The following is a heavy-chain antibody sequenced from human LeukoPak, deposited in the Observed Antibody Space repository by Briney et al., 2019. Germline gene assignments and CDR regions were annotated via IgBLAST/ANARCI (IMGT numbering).Heavy chain of an antibody. CDR1: GGTFSSYA. J-gene: IGHJ4*02. CDR3: ARGVWDRLLWFGEPQVDY. V-gene: IGHV1-69*04. Sequence: SVKVSCKASGGTFSSYAISWVRQAPGQGLEWMGRIIPILGIANYAQKFQGRVTITADKSTSTAYMELSSLRSEDTAVYYCARGVWDRLLWFGEPQVDYWGQGTLVTVSS. CDR2: IIPILGIA. D-gene: IGHD3-10*01.